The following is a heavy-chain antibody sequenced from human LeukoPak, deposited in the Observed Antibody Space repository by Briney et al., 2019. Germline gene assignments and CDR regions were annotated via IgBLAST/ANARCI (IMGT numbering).Heavy chain of an antibody. J-gene: IGHJ6*02. CDR3: ARRGYSYGYVHYYYYYGMDV. CDR1: GYSFTSYW. V-gene: IGHV5-51*01. D-gene: IGHD5-18*01. CDR2: IYPGDSDT. Sequence: GESLKISFKGSGYSFTSYWIGWVRPMPGKGLEWMGIIYPGDSDTRYSPSFQGQVTISADKSISTAYLQWSSLKASDTAMYYCARRGYSYGYVHYYYYYGMDVWGQGTTVTVSS.